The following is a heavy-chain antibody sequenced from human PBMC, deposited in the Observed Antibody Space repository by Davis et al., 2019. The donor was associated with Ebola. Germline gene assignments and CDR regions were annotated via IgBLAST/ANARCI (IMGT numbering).Heavy chain of an antibody. CDR1: GYTFTSYY. J-gene: IGHJ6*02. CDR2: INPSGGST. CDR3: ARGAGSIAADLPHYYYYYGMDV. D-gene: IGHD6-6*01. Sequence: ASVKVSCKASGYTFTSYYMHWVRQAPGQGLEWMGIINPSGGSTSYAQKFQGRVTMTRDTSTSTVYMELSSLRSEDTAVYYCARGAGSIAADLPHYYYYYGMDVWGQGTTVTVSS. V-gene: IGHV1-46*01.